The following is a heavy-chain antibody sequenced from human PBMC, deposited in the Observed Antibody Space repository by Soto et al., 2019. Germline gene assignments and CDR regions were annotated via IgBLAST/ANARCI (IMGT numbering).Heavy chain of an antibody. Sequence: PGESLKISCKGSGYSFTSYWISWVRQMPGKGLEWMGRIDPSDSYTNYSPSFQGHVTISADKSISTAYLQWSSLKASDTAMYYCARGHDCSSTSCYLGYYYYYGMDVWGQGTTVTSP. CDR2: IDPSDSYT. J-gene: IGHJ6*02. CDR1: GYSFTSYW. V-gene: IGHV5-10-1*01. D-gene: IGHD2-2*01. CDR3: ARGHDCSSTSCYLGYYYYYGMDV.